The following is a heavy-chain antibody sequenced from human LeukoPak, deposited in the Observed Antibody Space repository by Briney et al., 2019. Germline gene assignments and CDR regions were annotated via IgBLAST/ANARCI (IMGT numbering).Heavy chain of an antibody. CDR3: ARDKLTTTVYWIFGVAPDY. CDR1: GFTFSSYA. Sequence: GSLRLSCAASGFTFSSYAMHWVRQAPGKGLEWVAVISYDGSNKYYADSVKGRFTISRDNSKNTLYLQMNSLRAEDTAVYYCARDKLTTTVYWIFGVAPDYWGQGTLVTVSS. J-gene: IGHJ4*02. D-gene: IGHD3-3*01. V-gene: IGHV3-30-3*01. CDR2: ISYDGSNK.